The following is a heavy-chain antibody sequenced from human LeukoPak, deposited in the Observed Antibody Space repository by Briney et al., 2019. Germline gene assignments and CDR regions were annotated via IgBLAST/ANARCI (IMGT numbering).Heavy chain of an antibody. CDR3: ARDAARFFDP. Sequence: TGGSLRLSCAASGFTFSSYSMNWVRQAPGKGLEWVSSISSSSSYIYYADSVKGRFTISRDNAKNSLYLQMNSLRAEDTAVYYCARDAARFFDPWGQGTLVTVSS. V-gene: IGHV3-21*01. J-gene: IGHJ5*02. D-gene: IGHD3-3*01. CDR2: ISSSSSYI. CDR1: GFTFSSYS.